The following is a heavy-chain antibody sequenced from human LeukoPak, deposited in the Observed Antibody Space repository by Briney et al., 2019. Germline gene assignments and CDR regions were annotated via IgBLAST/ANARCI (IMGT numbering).Heavy chain of an antibody. J-gene: IGHJ4*02. CDR1: GVSISAFQ. CDR2: VNTKGET. Sequence: SETLSLTCTVSGVSISAFQWSWVRQSPEKGLEWIGCVNTKGETNYNPSHKSRVITSVDTSKSQFSLRLTSVTAADTAVYYCATSNDAKIAPFDHWGQGALVTVSS. CDR3: ATSNDAKIAPFDH. V-gene: IGHV4-4*09. D-gene: IGHD2-8*01.